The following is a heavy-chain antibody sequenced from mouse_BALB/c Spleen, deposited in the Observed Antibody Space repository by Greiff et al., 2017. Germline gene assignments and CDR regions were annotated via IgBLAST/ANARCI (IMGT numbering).Heavy chain of an antibody. Sequence: VQLQQSGPELVKPGASVKVSCKASGYAFTSYNMYWVKQSHGKSLEWIGYIDPYNGGTSYNQKFKGKATLTVDKSSSTAYMHLNSLTSEDSAVYYSARSLYDCGGEIFDTRGENATLTDSS. CDR2: IDPYNGGT. V-gene: IGHV1S135*01. J-gene: IGHJ2*01. CDR1: GYAFTSYN. CDR3: ARSLYDCGGEIFDT. D-gene: IGHD2-12*01.